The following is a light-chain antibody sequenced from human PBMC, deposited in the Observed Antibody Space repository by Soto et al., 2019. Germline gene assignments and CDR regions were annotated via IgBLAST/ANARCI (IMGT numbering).Light chain of an antibody. V-gene: IGKV3-11*01. CDR1: QSINSF. Sequence: ILLTQSPGTLSLSPGERTTLSCRASQSINSFLAWYQQRPGQAPRVLIYDASNRATGIPVRFSGSGSGTDFTLTISSLEPEDFAVYYCRQRSNWPITFGQGTRLEIK. J-gene: IGKJ5*01. CDR3: RQRSNWPIT. CDR2: DAS.